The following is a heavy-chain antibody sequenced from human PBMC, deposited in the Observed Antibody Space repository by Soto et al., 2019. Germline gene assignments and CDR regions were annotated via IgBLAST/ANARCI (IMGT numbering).Heavy chain of an antibody. Sequence: QVQLVQSGAEVKKPGSSVKVSCKASGGTFSNYAITWVRQAPGQGLEWLGRIIPMFGTRDYAQKFQGRVTITAADSTATAYMELSSPSSDVTAVYYCANAGGREGYFGTWFDPWGQGTLVTVSS. J-gene: IGHJ5*02. CDR2: IIPMFGTR. CDR3: ANAGGREGYFGTWFDP. D-gene: IGHD2-15*01. CDR1: GGTFSNYA. V-gene: IGHV1-69*15.